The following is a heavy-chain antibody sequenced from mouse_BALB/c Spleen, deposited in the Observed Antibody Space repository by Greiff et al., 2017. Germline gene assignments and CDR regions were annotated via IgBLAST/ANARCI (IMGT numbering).Heavy chain of an antibody. J-gene: IGHJ3*01. CDR2: ISSGGGST. CDR1: GFAFSSYD. D-gene: IGHD2-4*01. CDR3: ARRDYVAY. Sequence: EVKLMESGGGLVKPGGSLKLSCAASGFAFSSYDMSWVRQTPEKRLEWVAYISSGGGSTYYPDTVKGRFTISRDNAKNTLYLQMSSLKSEDTAMYYCARRDYVAYWGQGTLVTVSA. V-gene: IGHV5-12-1*01.